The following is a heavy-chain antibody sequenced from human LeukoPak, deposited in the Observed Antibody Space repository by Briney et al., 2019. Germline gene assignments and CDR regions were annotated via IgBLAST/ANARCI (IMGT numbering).Heavy chain of an antibody. D-gene: IGHD6-6*01. CDR1: GFTFSSYA. J-gene: IGHJ6*03. CDR3: ARAADGSSIAVSPGGYYMDV. V-gene: IGHV3-64*01. CDR2: ISSNGGST. Sequence: GGSLRLSCAASGFTFSSYAMHWVRQAPGKGLEYVSAISSNGGSTYYANSVKGRFTISRDNSKNTLYLQMGSLRAEDMAVYYCARAADGSSIAVSPGGYYMDVWGKGTTVTVSS.